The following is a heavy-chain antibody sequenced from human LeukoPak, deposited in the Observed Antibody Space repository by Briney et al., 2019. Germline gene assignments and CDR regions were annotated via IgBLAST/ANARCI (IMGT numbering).Heavy chain of an antibody. CDR2: IRYDGSNK. V-gene: IGHV3-30*02. J-gene: IGHJ6*03. D-gene: IGHD3-10*01. CDR3: AKGQGRWFGKREDYYYMDV. Sequence: GGSLRLSCAASGFTFSSYAMSWVRQAPGKGLEWVAFIRYDGSNKYYADSVKGRFTISRDNSKNTLYLQMNSLRAEDTAVYYCAKGQGRWFGKREDYYYMDVWGKGTTVTISS. CDR1: GFTFSSYA.